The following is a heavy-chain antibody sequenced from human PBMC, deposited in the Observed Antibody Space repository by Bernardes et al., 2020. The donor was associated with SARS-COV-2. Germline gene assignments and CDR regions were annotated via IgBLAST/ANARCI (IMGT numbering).Heavy chain of an antibody. CDR1: GFTFSSYA. CDR2: LSGSGGST. V-gene: IGHV3-23*01. J-gene: IGHJ4*02. D-gene: IGHD3-3*01. Sequence: GGFLRLSCAASGFTFSSYAISWVRQAPGKGLELVSVLSGSGGSTYYADPVKGRFTIPRDNCKNTLYLQMNSLRAEYTAVYYCAKSMLLYYDFWSGYSQRGYYFDYWGQGTLVTVSS. CDR3: AKSMLLYYDFWSGYSQRGYYFDY.